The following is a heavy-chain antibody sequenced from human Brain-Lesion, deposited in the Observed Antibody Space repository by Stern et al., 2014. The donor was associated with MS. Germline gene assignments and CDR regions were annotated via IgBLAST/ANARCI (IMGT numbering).Heavy chain of an antibody. D-gene: IGHD1-26*01. Sequence: QVQLVESGPGLVKPSQTLSLTCTVSGASISSGTSYWSWIRQPAGGGLEWIGRLHASGATSYNPSLKSRVTISGDTSKNQFSLTLNAVTAADTAVYYCARGHWELLGNNYFDSWGQGTLVTVSS. J-gene: IGHJ4*02. CDR2: LHASGAT. V-gene: IGHV4-61*02. CDR1: GASISSGTSY. CDR3: ARGHWELLGNNYFDS.